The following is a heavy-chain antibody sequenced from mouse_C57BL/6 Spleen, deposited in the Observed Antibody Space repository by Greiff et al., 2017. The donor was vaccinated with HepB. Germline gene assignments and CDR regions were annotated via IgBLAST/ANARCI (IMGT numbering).Heavy chain of an antibody. CDR2: ISSGSSTI. D-gene: IGHD2-4*01. J-gene: IGHJ4*01. CDR3: ARGGIYEYGAMDY. V-gene: IGHV5-17*01. CDR1: GFTFSDYG. Sequence: EVQLVESGGGLVKPGGSLKLSCAASGFTFSDYGMHWVRQAPEKGLEWVAYISSGSSTIYYADTVKGRFTISRDNAKNTLFLQMTSLRSEDTAMYYCARGGIYEYGAMDYWGQGTSVTVSS.